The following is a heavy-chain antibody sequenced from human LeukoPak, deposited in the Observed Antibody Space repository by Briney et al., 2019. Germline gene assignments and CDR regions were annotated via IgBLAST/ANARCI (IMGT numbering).Heavy chain of an antibody. CDR2: ISGSGGNT. Sequence: PGGSLRLSCAASGFTFSSYAMNWVRQAPGKGLEWVSAISGSGGNTNYADSVKGRFTISRDNSKNTLYQQMDSLRAEDTALYYCAKDGRIAEDYFDYWGQGTLVTVSS. V-gene: IGHV3-23*01. CDR3: AKDGRIAEDYFDY. CDR1: GFTFSSYA. D-gene: IGHD6-13*01. J-gene: IGHJ4*02.